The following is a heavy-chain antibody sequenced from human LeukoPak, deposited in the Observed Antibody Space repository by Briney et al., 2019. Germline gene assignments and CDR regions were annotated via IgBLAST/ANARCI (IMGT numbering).Heavy chain of an antibody. CDR2: IIPIFGTA. D-gene: IGHD3-10*01. CDR3: ARSMVRGVSDY. CDR1: GGTFSSYA. Sequence: SVKVSCKASGGTFSSYAIRWVPQAPGQGLEWMGGIIPIFGTANYAQKFQGRVTITADESTSTAYMELSSLRSEDTAVYYCARSMVRGVSDYWGQGALVTVSS. V-gene: IGHV1-69*01. J-gene: IGHJ4*02.